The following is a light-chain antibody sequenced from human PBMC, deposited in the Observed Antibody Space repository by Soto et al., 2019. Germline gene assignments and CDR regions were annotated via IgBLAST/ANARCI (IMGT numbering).Light chain of an antibody. Sequence: EIGRTQSPGTLSVSPGESATLSCRASQSVSTNVAWFQQRPGQPPRLLIYGASGRASGIPARFRGTGSGTEFTLTIGSMQSEDFAVYFCQQYANWPYTFAQGNKLEI. CDR3: QQYANWPYT. V-gene: IGKV3-15*01. J-gene: IGKJ2*01. CDR2: GAS. CDR1: QSVSTN.